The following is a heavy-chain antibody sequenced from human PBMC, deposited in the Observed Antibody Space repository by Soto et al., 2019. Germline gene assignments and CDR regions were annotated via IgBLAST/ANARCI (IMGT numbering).Heavy chain of an antibody. Sequence: ASVKVSCKASGYTFTSYGISWVRQAPGQGLEWMGWISAYNGNTNYAQKFQGRVTMTTDTSTGTAYMELSSLRSEDTAVYYCARDDPGFSGSHYIDYFNYWGQGALVTVSS. D-gene: IGHD1-26*01. V-gene: IGHV1-18*01. CDR2: ISAYNGNT. J-gene: IGHJ4*02. CDR1: GYTFTSYG. CDR3: ARDDPGFSGSHYIDYFNY.